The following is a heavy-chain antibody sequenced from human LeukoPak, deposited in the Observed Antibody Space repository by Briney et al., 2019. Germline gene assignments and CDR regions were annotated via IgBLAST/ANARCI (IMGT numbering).Heavy chain of an antibody. CDR2: ISAYNGNT. D-gene: IGHD5-18*01. Sequence: GASVKVSCKASGYTFTSYGISWVRQAPGHGLEWMGWISAYNGNTNYAQKLQGRVTMTRDMSTSTVYMELSSLRSEDTAVYYCARALPHRRLMDTTMEQHWFDPWGQGTLVTVSS. V-gene: IGHV1-18*01. CDR3: ARALPHRRLMDTTMEQHWFDP. CDR1: GYTFTSYG. J-gene: IGHJ5*02.